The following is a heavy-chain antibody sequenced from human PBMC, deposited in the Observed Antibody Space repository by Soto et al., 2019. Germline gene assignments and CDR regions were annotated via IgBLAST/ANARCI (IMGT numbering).Heavy chain of an antibody. Sequence: GASVKVSCKASGGTFSSYAISWVRQAPGQGLEWMGGIIPIFGTANYAQKFQGRVTITADESTSTAYMELSSLRSEDTAVYYCARSLGTIYVWGSYRYLNFDYWGQGTLVTVSS. CDR3: ARSLGTIYVWGSYRYLNFDY. V-gene: IGHV1-69*13. CDR2: IIPIFGTA. J-gene: IGHJ4*02. CDR1: GGTFSSYA. D-gene: IGHD3-16*02.